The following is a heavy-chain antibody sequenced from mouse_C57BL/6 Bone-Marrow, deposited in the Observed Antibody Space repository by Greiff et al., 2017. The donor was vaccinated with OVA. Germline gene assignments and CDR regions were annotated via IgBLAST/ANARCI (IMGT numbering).Heavy chain of an antibody. D-gene: IGHD4-1*01. J-gene: IGHJ2*01. CDR1: GYTFTSYW. CDR3: TSNWDVGDFDY. V-gene: IGHV1-5*01. CDR2: IYPGNSDT. Sequence: EVQLQQSGTVLARPGASVKMSCKPSGYTFTSYWMHWVKQRPGQGLEWIGAIYPGNSDTSYNQKFKGKAKLTAVTSASTAYMELSSLTNEDSAVYYCTSNWDVGDFDYWGQGTTLTVSS.